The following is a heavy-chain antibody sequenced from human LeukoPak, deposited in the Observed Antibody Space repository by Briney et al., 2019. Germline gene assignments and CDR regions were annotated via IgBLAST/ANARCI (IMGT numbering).Heavy chain of an antibody. CDR1: GYSFSTYW. CDR2: IYPGDSDT. CDR3: ARLANGDPYYFDY. V-gene: IGHV5-51*01. D-gene: IGHD2-21*02. Sequence: GESLKISCKASGYSFSTYWIVWVRQMPGKGLEWMGIIYPGDSDTRYSPSFQGQVTISADKSISTAYLQWSSLKASDTAMYYCARLANGDPYYFDYWGQGTLVTVSS. J-gene: IGHJ4*02.